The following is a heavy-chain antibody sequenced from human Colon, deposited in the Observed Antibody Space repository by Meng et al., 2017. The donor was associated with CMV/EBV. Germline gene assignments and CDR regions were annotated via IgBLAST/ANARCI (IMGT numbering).Heavy chain of an antibody. CDR3: RGAVDLTGTRGYFDY. V-gene: IGHV1-2*02. D-gene: IGHD1-20*01. CDR1: GYTFTGYY. CDR2: INPNSGGT. J-gene: IGHJ4*02. Sequence: ASVKVSCKASGYTFTGYYMHWVRQAPGQGLEWMGWINPNSGGTNYAQKFQGRVTMTRDTSISTAYMELSRLRSDDTAVYYCRGAVDLTGTRGYFDYWGQGTLVTVSS.